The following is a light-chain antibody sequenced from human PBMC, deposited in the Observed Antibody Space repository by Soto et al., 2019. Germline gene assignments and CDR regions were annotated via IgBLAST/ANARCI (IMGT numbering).Light chain of an antibody. CDR2: DAS. CDR3: QYRGLWPPGAT. Sequence: EIVLTQSPVTLSLSPGERATLSCRASQSINNYLAWYQQKPGQPPRLLIYDASNRATAIPVRFSGSGSGTDFTLTISSLEPEDSAVYYCQYRGLWPPGATFGGGPKVEI. V-gene: IGKV3-11*01. CDR1: QSINNY. J-gene: IGKJ4*01.